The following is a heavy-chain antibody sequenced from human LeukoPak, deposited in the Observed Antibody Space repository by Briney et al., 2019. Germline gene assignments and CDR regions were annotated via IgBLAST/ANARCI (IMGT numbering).Heavy chain of an antibody. CDR2: ISAYNGNT. D-gene: IGHD3-22*01. CDR3: ARGVGYYDSSLLNDY. Sequence: ASVKVSCKASGYTFTSYGISWVRQAPGQGLEWMGWISAYNGNTNYAQKPQGRVTMTTDTSTSTAYMELRSLRSDDTAVYYCARGVGYYDSSLLNDYWGQGTLVTVSS. CDR1: GYTFTSYG. V-gene: IGHV1-18*01. J-gene: IGHJ4*02.